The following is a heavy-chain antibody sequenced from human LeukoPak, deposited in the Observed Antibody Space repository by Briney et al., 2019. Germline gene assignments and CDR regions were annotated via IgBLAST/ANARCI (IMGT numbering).Heavy chain of an antibody. J-gene: IGHJ2*01. CDR3: ARQDYYDTGTWYFDL. D-gene: IGHD3-22*01. CDR2: IYHSGNT. Sequence: SETLSLTCAVSGGSISRSNWWSWVRQPPGKGLEWIGEIYHSGNTKYNPSLKSRVTISMDKSKNQFSLKLSSVTAADTAVYYCARQDYYDTGTWYFDLWGRGTLLTVSS. CDR1: GGSISRSNW. V-gene: IGHV4-4*02.